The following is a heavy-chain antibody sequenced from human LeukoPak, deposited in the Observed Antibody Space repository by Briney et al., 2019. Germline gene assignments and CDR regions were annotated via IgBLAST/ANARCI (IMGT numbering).Heavy chain of an antibody. CDR1: GYSFTSYW. J-gene: IGHJ5*02. V-gene: IGHV5-51*01. CDR3: ARGVRVCSGGSCYLNWFDP. D-gene: IGHD2-15*01. Sequence: GESLKISCKGSGYSFTSYWIAWVRQMPGKGLEWMGIIYPGDSDTRYSPSFQGRVTISVDKSISTAYLQWSSLKASDTAMYYCARGVRVCSGGSCYLNWFDPWGQGTLVTVSS. CDR2: IYPGDSDT.